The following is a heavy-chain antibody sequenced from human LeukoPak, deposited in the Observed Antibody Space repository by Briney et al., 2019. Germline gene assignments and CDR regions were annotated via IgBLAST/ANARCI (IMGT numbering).Heavy chain of an antibody. CDR3: ASAPNWNDEGDY. D-gene: IGHD1-1*01. CDR2: IYHSGST. CDR1: GCSISSGYY. J-gene: IGHJ4*02. V-gene: IGHV4-38-2*02. Sequence: SETLSLTCTVSGCSISSGYYWGWIRQPPGKGLEWIGSIYHSGSTYYNPSLKSRVTISVDTSKNQFSLKLSSVTAADTAVYYCASAPNWNDEGDYWGKGTLVTVSS.